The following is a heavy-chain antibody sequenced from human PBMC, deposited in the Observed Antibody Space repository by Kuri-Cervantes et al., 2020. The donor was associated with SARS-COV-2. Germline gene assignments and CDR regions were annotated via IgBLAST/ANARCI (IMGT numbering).Heavy chain of an antibody. V-gene: IGHV3-30*02. CDR1: GFTFSSYG. Sequence: GESLKISCAASGFTFSSYGMHWVRQAPGKGLEWVAFIRYDGSNKYYADSVKGRFTTSRDNSKNTLYLQMNSLRAEDTAVYYCAKDRRGSGPFDYWGQGTLVTVSS. D-gene: IGHD3-10*01. CDR3: AKDRRGSGPFDY. CDR2: IRYDGSNK. J-gene: IGHJ4*02.